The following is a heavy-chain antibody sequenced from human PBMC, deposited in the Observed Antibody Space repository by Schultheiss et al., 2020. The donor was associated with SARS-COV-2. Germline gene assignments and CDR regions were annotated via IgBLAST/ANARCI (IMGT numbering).Heavy chain of an antibody. V-gene: IGHV3-74*01. J-gene: IGHJ4*02. Sequence: GGSLRLSCAASGFAFSTYAMSWVRQAPRKGLEWVSRINSDGSSTSYADSVKGRFTISRDNAKNSLYLQMNSLRAEDTAVYYCARGVDYGDYEGDYWGQGTRVTVSS. CDR1: GFAFSTYA. CDR2: INSDGSST. CDR3: ARGVDYGDYEGDY. D-gene: IGHD4-17*01.